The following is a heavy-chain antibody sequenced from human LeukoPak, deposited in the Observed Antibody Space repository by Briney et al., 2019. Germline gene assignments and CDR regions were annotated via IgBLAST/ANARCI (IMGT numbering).Heavy chain of an antibody. CDR2: INHSGST. J-gene: IGHJ4*02. Sequence: SETLSLTCAVYGGSFSGYYWSWIRQPPGKGLEWIGEINHSGSTNYNPSLKSRVTISVDTSKNQFSLKLSSVTAADTAVYYCAREGSGELPPYFDYWGQGTLVTVSS. CDR1: GGSFSGYY. D-gene: IGHD1-26*01. V-gene: IGHV4-34*01. CDR3: AREGSGELPPYFDY.